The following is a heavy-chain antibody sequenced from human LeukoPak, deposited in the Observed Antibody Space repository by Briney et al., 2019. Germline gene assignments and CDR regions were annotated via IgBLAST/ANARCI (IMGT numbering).Heavy chain of an antibody. CDR2: IIPILGIA. D-gene: IGHD4-4*01. CDR1: GGTFSSYA. J-gene: IGHJ4*02. CDR3: ARAHSRRAYFDY. Sequence: SVKVSCKASGGTFSSYAISWVRQAPGQGLEWMGRIIPILGIANYAQKLQGRVTMTTDTSTSTAYMELRSLRSDDTAAYYCARAHSRRAYFDYWGQGTLVTVSS. V-gene: IGHV1-69*04.